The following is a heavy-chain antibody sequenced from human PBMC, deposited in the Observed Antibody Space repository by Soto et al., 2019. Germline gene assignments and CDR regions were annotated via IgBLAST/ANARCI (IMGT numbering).Heavy chain of an antibody. CDR1: GDSVSSNSAA. Sequence: SQTLSLTCAISGDSVSSNSAAWNWIRQSPSRGLEWLGRTYYRSKWYNDYAVSVKSRITINPDTSKNQFSLQLNSVTPEDTAVYYCASGRFANHAHYSSDIDVLAQRTTLPVSS. V-gene: IGHV6-1*01. J-gene: IGHJ6*02. CDR2: TYYRSKWYN. D-gene: IGHD3-10*01. CDR3: ASGRFANHAHYSSDIDV.